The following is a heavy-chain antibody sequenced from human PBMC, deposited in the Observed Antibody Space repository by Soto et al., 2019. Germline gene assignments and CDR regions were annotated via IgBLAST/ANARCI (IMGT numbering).Heavy chain of an antibody. CDR1: GGSISRYY. D-gene: IGHD5-12*01. CDR3: ARAVQRGYSGKRKGGHYYYSMDV. V-gene: IGHV4-59*01. J-gene: IGHJ6*03. CDR2: IYYSGST. Sequence: PSETLSLTCTVSGGSISRYYWSWIRQPPGKGLEWIGYIYYSGSTNYNPSLKSRVTISVDTSKNQFSLKLSSVTAADTAVYYCARAVQRGYSGKRKGGHYYYSMDVCGKGTTGTVS.